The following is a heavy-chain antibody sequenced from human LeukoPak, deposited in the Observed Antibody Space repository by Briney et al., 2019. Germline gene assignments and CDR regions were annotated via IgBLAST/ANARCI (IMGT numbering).Heavy chain of an antibody. CDR3: ARVLQKFGGFDI. CDR2: LFYSGST. Sequence: SETLSLTCTVSGGSITNGSYYWVWIRQPPGKGLEWIGSLFYSGSTYYNPSLKSRVTISVGTSKKHFSLELSSVTAADTAVYYCARVLQKFGGFDIWGQGTMVTVSS. J-gene: IGHJ3*02. V-gene: IGHV4-39*07. CDR1: GGSITNGSYY. D-gene: IGHD2-15*01.